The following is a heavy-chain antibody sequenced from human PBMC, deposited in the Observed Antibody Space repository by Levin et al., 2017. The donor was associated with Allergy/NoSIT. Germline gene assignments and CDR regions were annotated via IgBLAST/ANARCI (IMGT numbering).Heavy chain of an antibody. J-gene: IGHJ6*02. CDR2: IYSGGST. Sequence: GGSLRLSCAASGFTVSSNFMSWVRQAPGKGLEWVSVIYSGGSTYYADSVKGRFTISRDNSKNTLYLQMNSLRAEDTAVYYCARHYSSSSYYYYGMDVWGQGTTVTVSS. D-gene: IGHD6-6*01. CDR1: GFTVSSNF. CDR3: ARHYSSSSYYYYGMDV. V-gene: IGHV3-53*01.